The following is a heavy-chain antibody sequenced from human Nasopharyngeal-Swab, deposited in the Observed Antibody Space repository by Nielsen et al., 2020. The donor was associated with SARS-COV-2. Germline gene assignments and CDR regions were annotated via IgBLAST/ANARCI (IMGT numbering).Heavy chain of an antibody. CDR1: RGSISSYL. V-gene: IGHV4-59*03. D-gene: IGHD1-20*01. CDR3: ARAYNWNDVGYGMDV. CDR2: IYYSGVT. Sequence: SETLSLTCTVSRGSISSYLWNWIRQSPGKGLEWIGNIYYSGVTNYSPSLMNRVTISVDTSKDQFSLKMTSVTAADTAVYFCARAYNWNDVGYGMDVWGQGIAVSVSS. J-gene: IGHJ6*02.